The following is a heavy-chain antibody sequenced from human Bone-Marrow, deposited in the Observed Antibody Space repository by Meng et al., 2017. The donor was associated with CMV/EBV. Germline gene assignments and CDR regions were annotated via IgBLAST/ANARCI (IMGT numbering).Heavy chain of an antibody. CDR1: GFTFSNYW. CDR2: INTDGSST. V-gene: IGHV3-74*01. Sequence: GESLKISCAASGFTFSNYWMYWVRQAPGKGPVWVSRINTDGSSTDYADSVKGRFTISRDNAKNTLYVQMNSLRAEDTAVYYCARDHEVVVVPAATNWFDPWGQGTLVTVSS. D-gene: IGHD2-2*01. CDR3: ARDHEVVVVPAATNWFDP. J-gene: IGHJ5*02.